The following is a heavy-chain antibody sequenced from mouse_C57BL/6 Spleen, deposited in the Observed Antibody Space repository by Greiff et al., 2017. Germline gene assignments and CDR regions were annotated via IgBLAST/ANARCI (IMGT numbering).Heavy chain of an antibody. CDR1: GFTFTDYY. CDR2: IRNKANGYTT. CDR3: ARLTGSYWYFDV. J-gene: IGHJ1*03. D-gene: IGHD1-1*01. V-gene: IGHV7-3*01. Sequence: EVHLVESGGGLVQPGGSLSLSCAASGFTFTDYYMSWVRQPPGKALEWLGFIRNKANGYTTEYSASVKGRFTISRDNSQSILYLQMNALRAEDSATYYCARLTGSYWYFDVWGTGTTVTVSS.